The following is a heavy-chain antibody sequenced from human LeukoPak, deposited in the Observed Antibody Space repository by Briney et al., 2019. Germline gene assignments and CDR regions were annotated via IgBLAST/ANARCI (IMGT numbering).Heavy chain of an antibody. D-gene: IGHD2-2*01. V-gene: IGHV1-2*02. CDR1: GYTFTGYY. CDR2: INPNSGGT. J-gene: IGHJ6*03. CDR3: ARDRAYNIVVVPAAKATYYYYMDV. Sequence: ASVKVSCKASGYTFTGYYMHWVRQAPGQGLEWMGWINPNSGGTNYAQKFQGRVTMTRDTPISTAYMELSRLRSDDTAVYYCARDRAYNIVVVPAAKATYYYYMDVWGKGTTVTVSS.